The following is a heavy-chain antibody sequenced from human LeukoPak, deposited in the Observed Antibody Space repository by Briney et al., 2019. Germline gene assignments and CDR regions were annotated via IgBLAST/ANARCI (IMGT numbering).Heavy chain of an antibody. CDR1: GGSISSSSYY. CDR3: ARTMVRGVIKGYYYYYMDV. Sequence: SETLSLTCTVSGGSISSSSYYWGWFRQPPGKGLEWIGSIYYSGSTYYNPSLKSRVTISVDTSKNQFSLKLSSVTAADTAVYYCARTMVRGVIKGYYYYYMDVWGKGTTVTVS. CDR2: IYYSGST. J-gene: IGHJ6*03. V-gene: IGHV4-39*07. D-gene: IGHD3-10*01.